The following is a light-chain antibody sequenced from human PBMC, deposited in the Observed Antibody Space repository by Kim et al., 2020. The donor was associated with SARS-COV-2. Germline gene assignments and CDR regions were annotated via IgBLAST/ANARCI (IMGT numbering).Light chain of an antibody. CDR2: ECS. V-gene: IGLV2-23*01. CDR3: CSYAGGSTV. CDR1: SSDVGGYNL. J-gene: IGLJ3*02. Sequence: QSALTQPASVSGSPGQSITISCTGTSSDVGGYNLVSWYQQHPGTAPKLMIYECSKRPSWVSNRFSGSKSGNTASLTISGLQAEDEAYYFCCSYAGGSTVFGGGTKLTVL.